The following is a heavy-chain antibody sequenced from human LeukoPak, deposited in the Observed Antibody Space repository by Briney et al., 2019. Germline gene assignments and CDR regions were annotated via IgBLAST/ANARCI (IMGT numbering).Heavy chain of an antibody. Sequence: GGSLRLSCAASGFTVSSNYVSWVRQAPGKGLEWVSVIYSGGSTYYADSVKGRFTISRDNSKNTLYLQMNSLRAEDTAVYYCARATYYYDSSGYYLENWGQGTLVTVSS. D-gene: IGHD3-22*01. CDR3: ARATYYYDSSGYYLEN. CDR1: GFTVSSNY. J-gene: IGHJ4*02. V-gene: IGHV3-53*01. CDR2: IYSGGST.